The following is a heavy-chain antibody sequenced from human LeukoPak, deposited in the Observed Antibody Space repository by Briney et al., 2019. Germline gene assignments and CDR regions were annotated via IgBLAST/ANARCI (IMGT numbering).Heavy chain of an antibody. CDR2: IIPILGIA. D-gene: IGHD6-6*01. CDR1: GGTFSSYA. Sequence: GASVKVSCKASGGTFSSYAISWVRQAPGQGLEWMGRIIPILGIANYAQKSQGRVTITADKSTSTAYMELSSLRSEDTAVYYCARDNSRRWYSSSPHADYRGQGTLVTVSS. CDR3: ARDNSRRWYSSSPHADY. V-gene: IGHV1-69*04. J-gene: IGHJ4*02.